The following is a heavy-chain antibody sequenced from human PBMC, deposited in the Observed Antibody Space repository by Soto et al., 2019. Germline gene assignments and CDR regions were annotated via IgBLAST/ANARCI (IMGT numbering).Heavy chain of an antibody. Sequence: GGSLRLSCAASGFTFDDYAMHWVRQAPGKGLEWVSGISWNSGSIGYADSVKGRFTISRDNAKNSLYLQMNSLRAEDTALYYCAKGGEADFALRYFDWLLSTPTTAEYYFDYWGQGTLVTVSS. J-gene: IGHJ4*02. CDR2: ISWNSGSI. D-gene: IGHD3-9*01. V-gene: IGHV3-9*01. CDR1: GFTFDDYA. CDR3: AKGGEADFALRYFDWLLSTPTTAEYYFDY.